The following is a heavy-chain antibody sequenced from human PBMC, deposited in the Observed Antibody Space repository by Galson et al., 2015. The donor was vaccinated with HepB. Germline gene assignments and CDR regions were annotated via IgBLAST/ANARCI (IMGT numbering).Heavy chain of an antibody. J-gene: IGHJ4*02. CDR2: IYHSGST. Sequence: TLSLTCAVSGGSISSGGYSWSWIRQPPGKGLEWIGYIYHSGSTYYNPSLKSRVTISVDRSKNQFSLKLSSVTAADTAVYYCARGYDILTGYKTDFYYFDYWGQGTLVTVSS. V-gene: IGHV4-30-2*01. CDR3: ARGYDILTGYKTDFYYFDY. D-gene: IGHD3-9*01. CDR1: GGSISSGGYS.